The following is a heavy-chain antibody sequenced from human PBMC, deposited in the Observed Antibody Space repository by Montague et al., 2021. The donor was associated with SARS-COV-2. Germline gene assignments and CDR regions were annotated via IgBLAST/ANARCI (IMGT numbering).Heavy chain of an antibody. V-gene: IGHV3-30-3*01. CDR1: GFTFSSYA. CDR3: ASELADYVDFDY. D-gene: IGHD4-17*01. CDR2: ISYDGSNK. J-gene: IGHJ4*02. Sequence: SLRLSCAASGFTFSSYAMHWVRQAPGKGLEWVAVISYDGSNKYYADSVKGRFTISRDNSKNTLYLQMNSLRAEDTAVYYCASELADYVDFDYWGQGTLVTVSS.